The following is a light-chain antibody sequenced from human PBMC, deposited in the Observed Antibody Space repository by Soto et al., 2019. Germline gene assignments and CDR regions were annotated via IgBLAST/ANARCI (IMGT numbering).Light chain of an antibody. CDR1: SSDIGAYNY. CDR3: SSYTVSSAPVI. V-gene: IGLV2-14*03. Sequence: QSALTQPASVSGSPGQSITISCSGTSSDIGAYNYVSRYQQHPDKAPKLIIFDVTNRPSGVSGRFSGSKSANTASLTISGLQFDDEADYYCSSYTVSSAPVIFGGGTKLTVL. CDR2: DVT. J-gene: IGLJ2*01.